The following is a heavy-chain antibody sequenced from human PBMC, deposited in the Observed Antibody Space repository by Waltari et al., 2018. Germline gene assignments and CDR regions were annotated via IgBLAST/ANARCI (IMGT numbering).Heavy chain of an antibody. Sequence: QITLKESGPTLVKPTQTLTLTCTFSGFSLSTSGVGVGWIRPPPGKALEWLALIYWNDDKRYSPSLKSRLTITKDTSKNQVVLTMTNMDPVDTATYYCAHSANAWELVDAFDIWGQGTMVTVSS. V-gene: IGHV2-5*01. J-gene: IGHJ3*02. CDR3: AHSANAWELVDAFDI. D-gene: IGHD1-26*01. CDR2: IYWNDDK. CDR1: GFSLSTSGVG.